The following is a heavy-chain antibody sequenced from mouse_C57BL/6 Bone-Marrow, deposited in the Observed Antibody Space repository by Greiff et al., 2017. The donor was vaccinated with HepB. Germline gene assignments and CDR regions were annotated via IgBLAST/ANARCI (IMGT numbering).Heavy chain of an antibody. CDR1: GFTFTDYY. V-gene: IGHV7-3*01. CDR2: IRNKANGYTT. D-gene: IGHD4-1*02. CDR3: ARSTGTGFAY. Sequence: DVMLVESGGGLVQPGGSLSLSCAASGFTFTDYYMSWVRQPPGKALEWLGFIRNKANGYTTEYSASVKGRFTISRDNSQSILYLQMNALRAEDSATYYCARSTGTGFAYWGQGTLVTVSA. J-gene: IGHJ3*01.